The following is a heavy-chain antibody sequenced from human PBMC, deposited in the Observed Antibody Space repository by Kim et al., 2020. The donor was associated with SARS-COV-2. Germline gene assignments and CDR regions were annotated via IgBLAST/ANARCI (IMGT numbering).Heavy chain of an antibody. Sequence: SVKVSCKASGGTFSSYAISWVRQAPGQGLEWMGGIIPIFGTANYAQKFQDRVTITADESTSTAYMELSSLRSEDTAVYYCARVENYSASGSYYDYWGQGTLVTVSS. CDR2: IIPIFGTA. CDR1: GGTFSSYA. CDR3: ARVENYSASGSYYDY. D-gene: IGHD3-10*01. V-gene: IGHV1-69*13. J-gene: IGHJ4*02.